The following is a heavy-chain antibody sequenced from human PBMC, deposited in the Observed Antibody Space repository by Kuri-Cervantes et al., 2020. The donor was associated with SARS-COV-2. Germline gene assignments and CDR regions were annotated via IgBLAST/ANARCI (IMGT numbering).Heavy chain of an antibody. CDR2: INPNSGGT. CDR3: ARGDLWSRPFDY. D-gene: IGHD3-3*01. Sequence: GSVKDSCKASGYTFTGYYMHRVRQAPGQGLEWMGWINPNSGGTNYAQKFQGRVTMTTDTSTSTAYIEQRSLRSDETAVYYCARGDLWSRPFDYWGQGTLVTVSS. J-gene: IGHJ4*02. V-gene: IGHV1-2*02. CDR1: GYTFTGYY.